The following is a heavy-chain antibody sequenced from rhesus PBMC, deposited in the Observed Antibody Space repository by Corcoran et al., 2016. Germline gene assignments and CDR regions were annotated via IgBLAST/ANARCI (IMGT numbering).Heavy chain of an antibody. CDR1: GFAFTASGTG. D-gene: IGHD4-17*01. Sequence: QVTLKESGPALVKATQTLTLTCTVSGFAFTASGTGVGWIRQPPGKALEWLANIYWNDNKYYSTSLKCRLTISRDTSKSQIFLTMTDMDPLDTATYYCARVMVLYWYFELWGPGTPVTISS. J-gene: IGHJ2*01. V-gene: IGHV2-95*01. CDR3: ARVMVLYWYFEL. CDR2: IYWNDNK.